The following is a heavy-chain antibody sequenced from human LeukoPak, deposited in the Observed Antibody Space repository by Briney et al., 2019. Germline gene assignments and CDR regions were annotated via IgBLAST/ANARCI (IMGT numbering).Heavy chain of an antibody. J-gene: IGHJ4*02. CDR1: GYSISSGYY. D-gene: IGHD1-26*01. CDR3: ATLGPAWQPPQYYFDY. V-gene: IGHV4-61*01. CDR2: IYYSGST. Sequence: PSETLSLTCTVSGYSISSGYYWGWIRQPPGKGLEWIGYIYYSGSTNYNPSLKSRVTISVDTSKNQFSLKLSSVTAADTAVYYCATLGPAWQPPQYYFDYWGQGTLVTVSS.